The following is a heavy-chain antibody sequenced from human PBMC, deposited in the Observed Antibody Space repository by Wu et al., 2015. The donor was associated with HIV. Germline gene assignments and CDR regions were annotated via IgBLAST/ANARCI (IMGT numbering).Heavy chain of an antibody. Sequence: QIQLVQSGVEMKKPGASVKVSCNTSGYTFTSYGISWVRQAPGQGLEWMGWISAYNGNTNYAQKFQGRLIVSTNTSTTTGYMELKSLTSDDTAVYFCVRDWVGVGELYFWGLGNTGHRLF. D-gene: IGHD3-10*01. J-gene: IGHJ3*01. CDR1: GYTFTSYG. CDR3: VRDWVGVGELYF. V-gene: IGHV1-18*01. CDR2: ISAYNGNT.